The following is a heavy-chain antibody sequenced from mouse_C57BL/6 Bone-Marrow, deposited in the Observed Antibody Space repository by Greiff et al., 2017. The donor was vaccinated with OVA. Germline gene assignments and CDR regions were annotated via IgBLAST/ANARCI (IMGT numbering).Heavy chain of an antibody. CDR3: ARGYF. CDR2: IYPGDGDT. V-gene: IGHV1-80*01. Sequence: QVQLKESGAELVKPGASVEISCKASGYAFSSYWMNWVKQRTGKGLEWIGQIYPGDGDTKYNGKFKGKATLTADKSSSTAYMQLSSLTSEDAAVYFCARGYFWGQGTTRTVSS. J-gene: IGHJ2*01. CDR1: GYAFSSYW.